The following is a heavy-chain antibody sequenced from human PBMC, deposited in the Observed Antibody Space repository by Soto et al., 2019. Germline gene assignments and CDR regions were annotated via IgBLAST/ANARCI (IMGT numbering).Heavy chain of an antibody. V-gene: IGHV4-31*03. CDR3: ARHKDYGDYLSYYYYYGMDV. J-gene: IGHJ6*02. D-gene: IGHD4-17*01. Sequence: SETLSLTCTVSGGSISSGGYYWSWIRQHPGKGLEWIGYIYYSGSTYYNPSLKSRVTISVDTSKNQFSLKLSSVTAADTAVYYCARHKDYGDYLSYYYYYGMDVWGQGTTVTVSS. CDR1: GGSISSGGYY. CDR2: IYYSGST.